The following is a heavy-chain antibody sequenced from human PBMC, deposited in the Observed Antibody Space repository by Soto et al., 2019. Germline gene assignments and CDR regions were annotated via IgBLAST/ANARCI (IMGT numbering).Heavy chain of an antibody. V-gene: IGHV1-8*02. J-gene: IGHJ5*02. CDR1: GYTFTSYD. CDR2: MNPNSGNT. CDR3: ARGSIAVAGRDNWFDP. Sequence: ASVKVSCKASGYTFTSYDINWVRQATGQGLEWMGWMNPNSGNTGYAQKFQGRVTMTRNTSISTAYMELSSLRSEDTAVYSCARGSIAVAGRDNWFDPWGQGTLVTVSS. D-gene: IGHD6-19*01.